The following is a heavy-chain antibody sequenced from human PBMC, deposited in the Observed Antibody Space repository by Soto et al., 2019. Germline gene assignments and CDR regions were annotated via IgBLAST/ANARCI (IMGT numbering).Heavy chain of an antibody. CDR1: GASISSGGYY. Sequence: QVQLQESGPGLVKPSQTLSLTCTVSGASISSGGYYWSWIRQHPGKGLEWLGYIYDSGTTYYNPSLERRLAISVDTSKDQFSLKLTSVTAADTSVYYCARASVSSSTYYFQFDYWGQGTLVTVSS. CDR2: IYDSGTT. V-gene: IGHV4-31*03. D-gene: IGHD3-22*01. J-gene: IGHJ4*02. CDR3: ARASVSSSTYYFQFDY.